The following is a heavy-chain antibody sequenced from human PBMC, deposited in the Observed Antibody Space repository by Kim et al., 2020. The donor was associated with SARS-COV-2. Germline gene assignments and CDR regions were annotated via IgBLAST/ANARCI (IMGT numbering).Heavy chain of an antibody. CDR1: GFTFDDYA. CDR2: ISWNSGSI. V-gene: IGHV3-9*01. Sequence: GGSLRLSCTASGFTFDDYAMHWVRQAPGKGLEWVSGISWNSGSIGYADSVKGRFTISRDNAKNSLYLQMNSLRAEHTALYYCAKDTGPLLWFGELPYAFAIWGQGTMVTVSS. CDR3: AKDTGPLLWFGELPYAFAI. J-gene: IGHJ3*02. D-gene: IGHD3-10*01.